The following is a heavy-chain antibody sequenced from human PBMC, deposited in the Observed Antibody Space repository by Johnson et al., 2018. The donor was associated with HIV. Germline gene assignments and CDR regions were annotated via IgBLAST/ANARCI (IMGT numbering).Heavy chain of an antibody. J-gene: IGHJ3*02. V-gene: IGHV3-20*04. D-gene: IGHD1-26*01. CDR2: IKTCDGGS. CDR1: GFTFDDYG. Sequence: VQLVESGGGVVRPGGSLRLSCAASGFTFDDYGMSWVRQAPGKGLEWISGIKTCDGGSNCADAVKGRFTFSRDNSKNTLNLQVSSLRVEDTAVYYCARVRGGRENAFDIWGQGTMVTVSS. CDR3: ARVRGGRENAFDI.